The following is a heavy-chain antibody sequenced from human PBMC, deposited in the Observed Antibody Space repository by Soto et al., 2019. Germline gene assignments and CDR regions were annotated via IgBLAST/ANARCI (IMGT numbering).Heavy chain of an antibody. V-gene: IGHV4-31*03. CDR2: IYYSGST. Sequence: QVQLQESGPGLVKPSQTLSLTCTVSGGSISSGGYYWSWIRQHQGKGLEWIGYIYYSGSTYYNLSLKSRHTISVDTSKNQFSLKLSSVTAADTAVYYCAREKLAADGDLTFDYWGQGTLVTVSS. CDR1: GGSISSGGYY. D-gene: IGHD4-17*01. CDR3: AREKLAADGDLTFDY. J-gene: IGHJ4*01.